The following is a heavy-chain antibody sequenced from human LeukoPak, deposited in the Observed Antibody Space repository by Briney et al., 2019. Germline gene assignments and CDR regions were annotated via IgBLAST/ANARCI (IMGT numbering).Heavy chain of an antibody. CDR2: ISYSGKS. CDR3: VRVGRSLHWNPDF. CDR1: GGSMTNYY. Sequence: SETLSLTCTVSGGSMTNYYWGYIRQPPGKGLEWIAYISYSGKSNYNPSLRSRVTMSVDMSKNQFSLKLTSVTAADTAVYYCVRVGRSLHWNPDFWGLGALVTVSS. D-gene: IGHD1-1*01. J-gene: IGHJ4*02. V-gene: IGHV4-59*01.